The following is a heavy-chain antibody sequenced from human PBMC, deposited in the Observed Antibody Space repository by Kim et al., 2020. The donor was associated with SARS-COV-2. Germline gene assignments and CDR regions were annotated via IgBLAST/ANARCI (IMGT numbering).Heavy chain of an antibody. V-gene: IGHV4-59*08. CDR3: ARFFLADIVVVVAAPTHVDY. CDR2: IYHSGST. Sequence: SETLSLTCTVSGGSISSYYWSWIRQPPGKGLEWIGSIYHSGSTYYNPSLKSRVTISVDTSKNQFSLKLSSVTAADTAVYYCARFFLADIVVVVAAPTHVDYWGQGTLVTVSS. CDR1: GGSISSYY. D-gene: IGHD2-15*01. J-gene: IGHJ4*02.